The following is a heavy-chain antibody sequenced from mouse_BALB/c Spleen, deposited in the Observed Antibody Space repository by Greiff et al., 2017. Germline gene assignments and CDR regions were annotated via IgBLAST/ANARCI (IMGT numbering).Heavy chain of an antibody. CDR2: INSNGGST. J-gene: IGHJ4*01. Sequence: EVKLVESGGGLVQPGGSLKLSCAASGFTFSSYGMSWVRQTPDKRLELVATINSNGGSTYYPDSVKGRFTISRDNAKNTLYLQMSSLKSEDTAMYYCARDDYGYVPYAMDYWGQGTSVTVSS. CDR3: ARDDYGYVPYAMDY. D-gene: IGHD1-2*01. V-gene: IGHV5-6-3*01. CDR1: GFTFSSYG.